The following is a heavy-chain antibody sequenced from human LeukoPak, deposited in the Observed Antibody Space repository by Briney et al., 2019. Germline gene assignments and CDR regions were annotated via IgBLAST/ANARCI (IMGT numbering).Heavy chain of an antibody. CDR2: INAGNGNT. Sequence: ASVKVSCKASGYTFTSYAMHWVRPAPGQRLEWMGWINAGNGNTKYSQKFQGRVTITRDTSASTAYMELSSLRSEDTAVYYCARVRNSGWYYYYGMDVWGQGTTVTVSS. D-gene: IGHD6-19*01. V-gene: IGHV1-3*01. CDR3: ARVRNSGWYYYYGMDV. J-gene: IGHJ6*02. CDR1: GYTFTSYA.